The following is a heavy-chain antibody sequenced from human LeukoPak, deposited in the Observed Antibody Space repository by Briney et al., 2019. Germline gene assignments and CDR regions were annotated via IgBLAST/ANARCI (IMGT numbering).Heavy chain of an antibody. CDR1: GGSISSYY. V-gene: IGHV4-59*08. CDR2: IYYSGST. D-gene: IGHD3-10*01. CDR3: ARYLRGVGDY. Sequence: SETLSLTCTVSGGSISSYYWSWIRQPPGKGLEWIGYIYYSGSTNYNPSLKSRVTISVDTSKNQFSRKLSSVTAADTAVYYCARYLRGVGDYWGQGTLVTVSS. J-gene: IGHJ4*02.